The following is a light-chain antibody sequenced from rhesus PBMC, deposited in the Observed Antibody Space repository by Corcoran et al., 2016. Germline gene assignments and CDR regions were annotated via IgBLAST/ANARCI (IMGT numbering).Light chain of an antibody. J-gene: IGKJ2*01. CDR3: QKYSSSPHS. CDR2: GAS. V-gene: IGKV3S9*01. CDR1: QSVSSY. Sequence: EIVMTQSPATLSLSPGETATLSCRASQSVSSYVAWYQQKPGQAPRLLIYGASSRATGIPDRFSGRGSGTEFTLTISSLEPEDFAMYYCQKYSSSPHSFGQGTKVEIK.